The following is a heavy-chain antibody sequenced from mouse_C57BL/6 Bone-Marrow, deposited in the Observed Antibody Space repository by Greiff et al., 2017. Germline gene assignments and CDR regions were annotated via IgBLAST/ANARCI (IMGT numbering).Heavy chain of an antibody. CDR2: ISYDGSN. J-gene: IGHJ2*01. D-gene: IGHD1-1*01. CDR1: GYSITSGYY. CDR3: ARRKDYYGSSWDYFDY. V-gene: IGHV3-6*01. Sequence: EVKLMESGPGLVKPSQSLSLTCSVTGYSITSGYYWNWIRQFPGNKLEWMGYISYDGSNNYNPSLKNRISITRDTSKNQFFLKLNSVTTEDTATYYCARRKDYYGSSWDYFDYWGQGTTLTVSS.